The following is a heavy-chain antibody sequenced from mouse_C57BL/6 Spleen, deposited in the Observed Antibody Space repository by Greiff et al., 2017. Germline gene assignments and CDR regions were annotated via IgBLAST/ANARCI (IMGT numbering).Heavy chain of an antibody. V-gene: IGHV1-52*01. J-gene: IGHJ1*03. CDR3: ARSYGNYVGWYFDV. CDR2: IDPSDSET. CDR1: GYTFTSYW. Sequence: QVQLQQPGAELVRPGSSVKLSCKASGYTFTSYWMHWVKQRPIQGLEWIGNIDPSDSETHYNQKFKDKATLTVDKSSSTAYMQLSSLTSEDSAVDYGARSYGNYVGWYFDVWGTGTTVTVSS. D-gene: IGHD2-1*01.